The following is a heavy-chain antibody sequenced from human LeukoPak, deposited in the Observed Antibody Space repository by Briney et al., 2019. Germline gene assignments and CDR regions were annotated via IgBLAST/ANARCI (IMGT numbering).Heavy chain of an antibody. CDR2: ISSTSSYI. V-gene: IGHV3-21*01. Sequence: GGSLRLSCAASGFTFSSHWMSWVRQAPGKGLEWVSSISSTSSYIYYADSLKGRFTISRDNAKNSMYLQMNSLRAEDTAVYYCARESGSRSYYYYMDVWGKGTTVTVSS. CDR1: GFTFSSHW. D-gene: IGHD2-2*01. J-gene: IGHJ6*03. CDR3: ARESGSRSYYYYMDV.